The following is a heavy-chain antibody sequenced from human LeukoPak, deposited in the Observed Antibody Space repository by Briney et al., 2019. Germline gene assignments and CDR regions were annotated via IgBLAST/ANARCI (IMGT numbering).Heavy chain of an antibody. Sequence: ASVKVSCKASGYTFTSYAMHWVRQAPGQRLEWMGWINAGNGNTKYSQKFQGRVTITRDTSASTAYMELSSLRSEDTAVYYCAREVGIRGHFDYWGRGTPVTVSS. V-gene: IGHV1-3*01. CDR1: GYTFTSYA. D-gene: IGHD1-26*01. CDR3: AREVGIRGHFDY. J-gene: IGHJ4*02. CDR2: INAGNGNT.